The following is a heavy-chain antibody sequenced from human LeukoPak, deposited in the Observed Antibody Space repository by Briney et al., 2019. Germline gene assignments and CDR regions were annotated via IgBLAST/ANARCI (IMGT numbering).Heavy chain of an antibody. Sequence: ASLKVSCKASGYPFTGYSMHWVRQAPGQGLEWMGWINPNSGGTSYAQKFQGRVTMTRDTSISTAYMELSRLRSDDTAVYYCARVDSSGWYYFDYWGQGTLVTVSS. CDR3: ARVDSSGWYYFDY. CDR2: INPNSGGT. CDR1: GYPFTGYS. J-gene: IGHJ4*02. D-gene: IGHD6-19*01. V-gene: IGHV1-2*02.